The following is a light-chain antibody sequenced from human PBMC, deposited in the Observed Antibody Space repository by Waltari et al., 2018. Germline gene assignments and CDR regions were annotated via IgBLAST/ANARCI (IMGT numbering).Light chain of an antibody. CDR2: DVS. V-gene: IGLV2-14*03. Sequence: QSALTQPASVSGSPGQSITISCTGTSSDVGGSNYASWYQQHPGKAPKPMIYDVSNRPSGVSNRFSGSKSGNTASLTISGLQAEDEADYYCSSYTSSSSWVFGGGTKLTVL. CDR1: SSDVGGSNY. CDR3: SSYTSSSSWV. J-gene: IGLJ3*02.